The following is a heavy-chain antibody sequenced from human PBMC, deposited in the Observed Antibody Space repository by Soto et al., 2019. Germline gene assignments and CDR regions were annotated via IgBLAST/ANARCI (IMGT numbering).Heavy chain of an antibody. CDR1: GGSISSSSYY. CDR2: IYYSGST. J-gene: IGHJ4*02. D-gene: IGHD2-15*01. V-gene: IGHV4-39*07. CDR3: ARINGGSPDF. Sequence: SETLSLTCTVSGGSISSSSYYRGWIRQPPGKGLEWIGSIYYSGSTYYNPSLKSRVTMSVDPPKNQLSLKLTSVTAADTAVYYCARINGGSPDFWGQGTLVTVSS.